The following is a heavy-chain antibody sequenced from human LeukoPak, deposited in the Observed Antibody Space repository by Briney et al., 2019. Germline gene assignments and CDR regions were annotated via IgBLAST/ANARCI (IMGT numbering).Heavy chain of an antibody. V-gene: IGHV3-21*01. CDR3: ARVYYYDGRPSFYY. Sequence: GGSLRLSCAASGFTFSSYWMHWVRHAPAKGLEWVSSISSTSNYIFYADSVKGRFTISRDNAKNSLYLQMNSLRAEDTAVFYCARVYYYDGRPSFYYWGQGDLLTVSS. CDR1: GFTFSSYW. J-gene: IGHJ4*02. D-gene: IGHD3-22*01. CDR2: ISSTSNYI.